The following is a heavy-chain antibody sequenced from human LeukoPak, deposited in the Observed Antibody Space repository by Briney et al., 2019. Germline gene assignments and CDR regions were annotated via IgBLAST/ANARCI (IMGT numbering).Heavy chain of an antibody. CDR3: ARGFGSGTSPIDL. Sequence: SETLSLTCTVSGRSIRSVYWNWIRQSAGKGLEWIGRIYAADLTNYNPSLKSRVTLSVDMSKNELSLTLKSVTAADTAVYYCARGFGSGTSPIDLWGQGALVTVSS. V-gene: IGHV4-4*07. CDR2: IYAADLT. J-gene: IGHJ5*02. CDR1: GRSIRSVY. D-gene: IGHD3-10*01.